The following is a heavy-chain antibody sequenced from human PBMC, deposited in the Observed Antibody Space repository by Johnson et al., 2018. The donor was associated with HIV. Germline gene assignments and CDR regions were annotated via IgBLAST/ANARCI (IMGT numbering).Heavy chain of an antibody. D-gene: IGHD3-3*01. V-gene: IGHV3-30*04. CDR1: GFTFSTFA. Sequence: QVQLVESGGGVVQPGTSLRLSCAASGFTFSTFAMHWVRQAPGKGLEWVAVISYDGTNNQNGASVKGRFTISRDNSKNTLYLQMNSLRAEDTAVYYCARPAGDFWSGYYDAFEIWGQGTMVTVSS. CDR2: ISYDGTNN. J-gene: IGHJ3*02. CDR3: ARPAGDFWSGYYDAFEI.